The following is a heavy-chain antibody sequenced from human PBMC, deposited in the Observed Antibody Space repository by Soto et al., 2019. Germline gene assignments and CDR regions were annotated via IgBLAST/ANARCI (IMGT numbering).Heavy chain of an antibody. D-gene: IGHD3-3*01. Sequence: SETLSLTCTVSGGSISSSSYYWGWIRQPPGKGLEWIGSIYYSGSTYYNPSLKSRVTISVDTSKNQFSLKLSSVTAADTAVYYCATNLYDFWSGSVSDKEDYWGQATLVTVSS. CDR3: ATNLYDFWSGSVSDKEDY. J-gene: IGHJ4*02. CDR1: GGSISSSSYY. V-gene: IGHV4-39*01. CDR2: IYYSGST.